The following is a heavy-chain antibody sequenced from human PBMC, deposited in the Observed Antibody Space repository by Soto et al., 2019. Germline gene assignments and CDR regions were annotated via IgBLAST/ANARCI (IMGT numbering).Heavy chain of an antibody. CDR1: VGPDSSHN. D-gene: IGHD2-21*01. Sequence: QVQLQQSGPRLVKPSETLSLTCTVSVGPDSSHNWAWIRQPPGRGLEWIGYVYSTGGTGYNPALKSQVTISADRSTNHISLTLSSVTAADTAIYYCVRQGIGTQHCLVDVWGQGTLVTVSS. V-gene: IGHV4-59*08. J-gene: IGHJ6*02. CDR3: VRQGIGTQHCLVDV. CDR2: VYSTGGT.